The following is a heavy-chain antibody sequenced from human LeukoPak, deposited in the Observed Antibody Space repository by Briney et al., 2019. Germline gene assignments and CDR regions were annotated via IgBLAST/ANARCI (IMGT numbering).Heavy chain of an antibody. J-gene: IGHJ4*02. V-gene: IGHV1-2*02. CDR2: INPNSGGT. CDR3: ARVPAQKYSSGWGNDY. CDR1: GYTFTSYY. D-gene: IGHD6-19*01. Sequence: ASVKVSCKASGYTFTSYYMHWVRQAPGQGLEWMGIINPNSGGTNYAQKFQGRVTMTRDTSISTAYMELSRLRSDDTAVYYCARVPAQKYSSGWGNDYWGQGTLVTVSS.